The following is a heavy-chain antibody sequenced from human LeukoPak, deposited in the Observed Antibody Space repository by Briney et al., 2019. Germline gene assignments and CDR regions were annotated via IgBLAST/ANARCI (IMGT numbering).Heavy chain of an antibody. CDR3: AKVGWQLRDY. V-gene: IGHV3-30*02. CDR2: IRYDGSNN. Sequence: GGSLRLSCAASGFTFSSYGMHWVRQAPGKGLEWVAFIRYDGSNNYYADSVNGRFTISRDNSKNTLYLQMNSLRAEDTAVYYCAKVGWQLRDYWGQGTLVTVSS. D-gene: IGHD1-26*01. J-gene: IGHJ4*02. CDR1: GFTFSSYG.